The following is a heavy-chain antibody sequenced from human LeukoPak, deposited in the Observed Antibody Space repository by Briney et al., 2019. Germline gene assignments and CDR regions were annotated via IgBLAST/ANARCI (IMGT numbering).Heavy chain of an antibody. CDR2: ISYDGSNK. J-gene: IGHJ4*02. CDR1: GFTFNSYA. CDR3: AKDQRWESPHYLDS. D-gene: IGHD1-26*01. Sequence: GRSLRLSCAASGFTFNSYAIHWVRQAPGKGLEWVAVISYDGSNKYYADSVKGRFTISRDNSKNTLYVQMNSLRDEDTAVYYCAKDQRWESPHYLDSWGQGTLVTVSS. V-gene: IGHV3-30*04.